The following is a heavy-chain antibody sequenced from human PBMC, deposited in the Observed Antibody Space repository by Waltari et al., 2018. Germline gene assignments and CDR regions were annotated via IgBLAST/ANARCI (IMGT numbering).Heavy chain of an antibody. CDR2: ISSSGSTI. D-gene: IGHD3-22*01. V-gene: IGHV3-48*03. Sequence: EVQLVESGGGLVHPGGSLILPCAASGFTFISYEMNWVRQAPGKGLEWVSYISSSGSTIYYADSVKGRFTISRDNAKNSLYLQMNSLRAEDTAVYYCASLQETYDLDAFDIWGQGTMVTVSS. J-gene: IGHJ3*02. CDR1: GFTFISYE. CDR3: ASLQETYDLDAFDI.